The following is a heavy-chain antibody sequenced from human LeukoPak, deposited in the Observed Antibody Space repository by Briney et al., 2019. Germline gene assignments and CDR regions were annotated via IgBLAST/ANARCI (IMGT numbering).Heavy chain of an antibody. V-gene: IGHV4-39*01. D-gene: IGHD6-19*01. J-gene: IGHJ4*02. Sequence: SETLSLTCTVSGASISCSNYYWGWIRQPPGKGLEWIGSIFYSGTTHYTPSLRGRVTISVDTSKSQFSLKLSSVTAADTAFYYCARLIGAPVAGFDSWGQGILVTVSS. CDR1: GASISCSNYY. CDR2: IFYSGTT. CDR3: ARLIGAPVAGFDS.